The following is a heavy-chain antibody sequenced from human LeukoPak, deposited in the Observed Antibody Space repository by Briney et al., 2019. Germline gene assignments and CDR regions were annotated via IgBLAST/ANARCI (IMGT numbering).Heavy chain of an antibody. CDR1: GGSISSGSYY. CDR3: ARERKLAPGDYGAPFDY. V-gene: IGHV4-61*02. Sequence: SETLSLTCTVSGGSISSGSYYWSWIRQPAGKGLEWIGRIYTSGSTNYNPSLKSRVTISVDTSKNQFSLKLSSVTAADTAVYYCARERKLAPGDYGAPFDYWGQGTLVTVSS. D-gene: IGHD4-17*01. J-gene: IGHJ4*02. CDR2: IYTSGST.